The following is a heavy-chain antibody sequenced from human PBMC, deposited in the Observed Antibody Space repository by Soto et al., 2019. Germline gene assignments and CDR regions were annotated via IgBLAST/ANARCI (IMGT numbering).Heavy chain of an antibody. V-gene: IGHV2-5*02. Sequence: QITLKESGPTLVKPTQPLTLTCTFSGFSLSTSGVGVGWIRQPPGKALEWLALIYWDDDKRYSPSLKSRLTITKDTSKNHVVLTMTNMDAVDTATDYCAHRPGDHELLDWFDPWGQGTLVTVSS. CDR1: GFSLSTSGVG. D-gene: IGHD7-27*01. CDR3: AHRPGDHELLDWFDP. CDR2: IYWDDDK. J-gene: IGHJ5*02.